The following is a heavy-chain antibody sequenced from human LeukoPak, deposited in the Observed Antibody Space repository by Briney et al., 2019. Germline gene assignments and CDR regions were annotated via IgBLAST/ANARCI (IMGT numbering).Heavy chain of an antibody. CDR2: ISGSGAST. V-gene: IGHV3-23*01. J-gene: IGHJ4*02. CDR3: AKARYGDGRGVDY. CDR1: GFMFSSNA. D-gene: IGHD4-17*01. Sequence: TGGSLRLSCAASGFMFSSNAMNWVRQAPGKGLEWVSVISGSGASTYYADSVKGRFSISRDNSKNTLYLQMNSLRAGDTAVYYCAKARYGDGRGVDYGGEGTLVTVSS.